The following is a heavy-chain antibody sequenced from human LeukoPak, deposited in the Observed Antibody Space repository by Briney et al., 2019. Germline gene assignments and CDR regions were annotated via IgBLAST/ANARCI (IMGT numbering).Heavy chain of an antibody. CDR1: GYTFTSYD. CDR2: MNPNSGNT. J-gene: IGHJ6*03. V-gene: IGHV1-8*01. Sequence: ASVKVSCKASGYTFTSYDINWVRQATGQGLEWMGWMNPNSGNTGYAQKFQGRVTMTRNTSISTAYMELSSLRSEDTAVYYCARVARYFDWLHYYYYYYMDVWGKGTTITISS. CDR3: ARVARYFDWLHYYYYYYMDV. D-gene: IGHD3-9*01.